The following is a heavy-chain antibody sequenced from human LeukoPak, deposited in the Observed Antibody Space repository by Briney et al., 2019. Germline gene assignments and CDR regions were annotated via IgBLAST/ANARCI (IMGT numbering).Heavy chain of an antibody. CDR2: ISSSGSTK. V-gene: IGHV3-48*03. CDR1: GFSFSSYE. Sequence: PGGSLRLSGAASGFSFSSYEMNWLRQAPGKGLEWGSYISSSGSTKYYADSVRGRFTISRDNAKNTLYLQMNSLRVEDTAVYYCARGGFPVHYYYMDVWGKGTTVTISS. J-gene: IGHJ6*03. CDR3: ARGGFPVHYYYMDV. D-gene: IGHD5-12*01.